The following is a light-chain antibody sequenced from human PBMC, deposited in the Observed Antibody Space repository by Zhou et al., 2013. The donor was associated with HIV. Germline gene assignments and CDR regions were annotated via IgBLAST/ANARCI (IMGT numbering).Light chain of an antibody. CDR3: LQHNSYPLS. J-gene: IGKJ4*01. Sequence: DIQMTQSPSSLSASVGDRVTITCRASQGISNSLAWFQHKPGKAPKSLIYAASSLHSGVPSKFSGRGSGTEFTLTISSLQPEDFATYYCLQHNSYPLSFGGGTKVEI. CDR1: QGISNS. V-gene: IGKV1-16*02. CDR2: AAS.